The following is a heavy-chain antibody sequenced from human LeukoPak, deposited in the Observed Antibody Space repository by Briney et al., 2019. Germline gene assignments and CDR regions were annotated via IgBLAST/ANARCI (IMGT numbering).Heavy chain of an antibody. D-gene: IGHD3-10*01. CDR3: SRRGWGSYSQDY. CDR1: GFTFGDYF. CDR2: ISGSSQTI. V-gene: IGHV3-11*04. J-gene: IGHJ4*02. Sequence: GGSLRLSCEGTGFTFGDYFMTWIRQAPGKGLEWLAYISGSSQTIYYADSVRGRFTVSRDNTRQSLYLQMNSLRVEDTAVYYCSRRGWGSYSQDYWGQGTLVTVSS.